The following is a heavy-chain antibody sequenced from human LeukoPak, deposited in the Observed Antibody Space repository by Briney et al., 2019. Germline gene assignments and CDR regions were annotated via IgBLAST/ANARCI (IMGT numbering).Heavy chain of an antibody. CDR3: ATATYYYDSSAAFDI. CDR2: FDPEDGET. Sequence: ASVKVSCKVSGYTLTELCMHWVRQAPGKGLEWMGGFDPEDGETIYAQKFQGRVTMTEDTSTDTAYMELSSLRSEDTAVYYCATATYYYDSSAAFDIWGQGTMVTVSS. V-gene: IGHV1-24*01. J-gene: IGHJ3*02. CDR1: GYTLTELC. D-gene: IGHD3-22*01.